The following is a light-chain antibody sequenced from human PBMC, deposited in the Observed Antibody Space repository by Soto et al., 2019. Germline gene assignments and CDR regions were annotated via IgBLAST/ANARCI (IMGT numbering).Light chain of an antibody. Sequence: EIVMTQSPATLSVSPGERATLSCRASQNIYSNLAWYQQTPGQAPRLLIYGASTRATGIPARFSGSGSGTEFTLTISSLQSEDFAVYYCQQYDNWYTFGQGTKLEIK. V-gene: IGKV3-15*01. CDR1: QNIYSN. CDR3: QQYDNWYT. J-gene: IGKJ2*01. CDR2: GAS.